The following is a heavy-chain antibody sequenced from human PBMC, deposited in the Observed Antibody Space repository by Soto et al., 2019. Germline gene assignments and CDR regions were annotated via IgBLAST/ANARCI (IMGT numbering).Heavy chain of an antibody. CDR1: GYTFTSYV. CDR2: ISAYNGNT. CDR3: ARDPVGGNWFDP. J-gene: IGHJ5*02. Sequence: ASVKVSCKASGYTFTSYVISWVRQAPGQGLEWMGWISAYNGNTNYAQKLQGRVTMTTDTSTSTASMELRSLRSDDTAVYYCARDPVGGNWFDPWGQGTLVTVSS. V-gene: IGHV1-18*01. D-gene: IGHD1-26*01.